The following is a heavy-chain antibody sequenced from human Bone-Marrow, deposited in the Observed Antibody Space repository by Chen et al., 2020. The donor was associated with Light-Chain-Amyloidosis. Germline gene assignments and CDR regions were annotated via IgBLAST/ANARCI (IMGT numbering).Heavy chain of an antibody. V-gene: IGHV3-23*01. CDR2: ISESGET. CDR1: GLTFSNYP. Sequence: VQLLESGGAWVQPGGSLGLPCEASGLTFSNYPMSWVRQAPGKGLEWVSVISESGETSYADSVKGRLTISRDNSKNTVYLQMNSLRGEDTAIYYCATRRGLEYWGQGTLVIVSS. D-gene: IGHD6-6*01. J-gene: IGHJ4*02. CDR3: ATRRGLEY.